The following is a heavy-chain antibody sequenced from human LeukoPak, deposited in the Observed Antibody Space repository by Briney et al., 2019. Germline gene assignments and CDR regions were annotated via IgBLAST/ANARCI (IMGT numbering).Heavy chain of an antibody. CDR3: AKERSRGGDCLDY. CDR2: ISGHGDIT. J-gene: IGHJ4*02. CDR1: GFIFRNYG. Sequence: PGGSLRLSCAASGFIFRNYGMNWVRQAPGKGLEWVSGISGHGDITYYADSVKGRFTISRDNSRNTVYLQMNSLRAEDTAVYYCAKERSRGGDCLDYWGQGTLVTVSS. V-gene: IGHV3-23*01. D-gene: IGHD2-21*02.